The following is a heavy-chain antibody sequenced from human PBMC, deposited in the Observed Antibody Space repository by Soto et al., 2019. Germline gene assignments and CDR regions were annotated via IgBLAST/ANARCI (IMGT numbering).Heavy chain of an antibody. D-gene: IGHD5-12*01. CDR3: ARVTGYSGYEY. J-gene: IGHJ4*02. CDR2: VYDSGST. CDR1: VGYVSSGSYF. V-gene: IGHV4-61*01. Sequence: SETLSLTCTFSVGYVSSGSYFWSWIRQSPGRGLEWIGYVYDSGSTNYNPSLKSRVTISVDTSKNQFSLRLSSVTAADTAVCYCARVTGYSGYEYWGQGILVRVS.